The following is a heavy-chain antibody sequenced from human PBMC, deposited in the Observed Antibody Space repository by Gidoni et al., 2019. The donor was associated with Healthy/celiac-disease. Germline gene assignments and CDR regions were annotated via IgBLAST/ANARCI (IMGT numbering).Heavy chain of an antibody. CDR1: GGSFSGYY. Sequence: QVQLQQWGAGLLKPSETLSLTCAVYGGSFSGYYWSWIRQPPGKGLEWIGEINHSGSTNYNPSLKSRVTISVDTSKNQFSLKLSSVTAADTAVYYCARGWHYGSGSADYWGQGTLVTVSS. D-gene: IGHD3-10*01. V-gene: IGHV4-34*01. CDR3: ARGWHYGSGSADY. CDR2: INHSGST. J-gene: IGHJ4*02.